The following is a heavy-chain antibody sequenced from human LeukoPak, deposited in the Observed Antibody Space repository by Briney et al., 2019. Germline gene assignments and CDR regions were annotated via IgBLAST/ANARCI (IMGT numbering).Heavy chain of an antibody. J-gene: IGHJ4*02. Sequence: GGSLRLSCAASGFTFSSYEMNWVRQAPGKGLEWVSAISGSGGSTYYADSVKGRFTISRDNSKNTLYLQMNSLRAEDTAVYYCAKGRRDGYNFDFDYWGQGTLVTVSS. D-gene: IGHD5-24*01. CDR2: ISGSGGST. CDR3: AKGRRDGYNFDFDY. CDR1: GFTFSSYE. V-gene: IGHV3-23*01.